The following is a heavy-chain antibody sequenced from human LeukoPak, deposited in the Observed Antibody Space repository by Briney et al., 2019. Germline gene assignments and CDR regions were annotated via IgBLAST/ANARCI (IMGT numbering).Heavy chain of an antibody. J-gene: IGHJ6*03. Sequence: ASVKVSCKASGYTFTSYGISWVRQAPGQGLEWMGWISAYNGNTNYAQKLQGRVTMTTDTSTSTAYMELRSLRSGDTAVYYCATAIAAPDYYYYMDVWGKGTTVTVSS. CDR3: ATAIAAPDYYYYMDV. CDR2: ISAYNGNT. V-gene: IGHV1-18*01. CDR1: GYTFTSYG. D-gene: IGHD6-6*01.